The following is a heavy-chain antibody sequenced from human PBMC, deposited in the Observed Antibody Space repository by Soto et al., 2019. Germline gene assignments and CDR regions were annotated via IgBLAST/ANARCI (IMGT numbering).Heavy chain of an antibody. CDR1: GYTFTSYY. Sequence: ASVKVSCKASGYTFTSYYMHWVRQAPGQGLEWMGIINPSGGSTSYAQKFQGRVTMTRDTSTSTVYMELSSLRSEDTAVYYCARDIAPAAISGIYYYYGMDVWGQGTTVTVSS. J-gene: IGHJ6*02. CDR2: INPSGGST. D-gene: IGHD2-2*01. CDR3: ARDIAPAAISGIYYYYGMDV. V-gene: IGHV1-46*01.